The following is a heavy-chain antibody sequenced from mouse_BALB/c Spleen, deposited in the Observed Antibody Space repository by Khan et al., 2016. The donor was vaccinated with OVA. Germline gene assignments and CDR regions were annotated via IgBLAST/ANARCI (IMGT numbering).Heavy chain of an antibody. Sequence: VQLQESGAELARPGASVKLSCKASGYTFTSYWMQWVKQRPGQGLEWIGAIYPGDGDTRYTQKFKGKATLTADKSSSTAYMQLSSLASEDSAVYYGATIYYDYGWGQGTLVTVSA. D-gene: IGHD2-4*01. CDR3: ATIYYDYG. J-gene: IGHJ3*02. CDR1: GYTFTSYW. V-gene: IGHV1-87*01. CDR2: IYPGDGDT.